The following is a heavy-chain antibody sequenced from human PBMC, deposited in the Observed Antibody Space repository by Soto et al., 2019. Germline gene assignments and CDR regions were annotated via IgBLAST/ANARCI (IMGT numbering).Heavy chain of an antibody. CDR3: ARHSSYYYDSSAYYDS. CDR2: IYHGGNT. V-gene: IGHV4-4*01. J-gene: IGHJ5*01. CDR1: GAPISTGNW. Sequence: QVHLQESGPGLVQSSGTLSLTCGVSGAPISTGNWWTWVRQPPGKGLEWIGEIYHGGNTNYRPSLKSRATISVDKAKTQFSLRLSSVAAADTAVYCCARHSSYYYDSSAYYDSWGQGALVTVSS. D-gene: IGHD3-22*01.